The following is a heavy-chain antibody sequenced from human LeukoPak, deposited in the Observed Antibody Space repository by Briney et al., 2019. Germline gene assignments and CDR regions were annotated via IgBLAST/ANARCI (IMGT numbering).Heavy chain of an antibody. J-gene: IGHJ6*04. V-gene: IGHV4-59*08. Sequence: SETLSLTCTVSGGSISSYYWSWIRQPPGKGLEWTGYIYYSGSTNYNPSLKSRGTISVDTPKNHFPLNLSSVTDADTAVYYCARRVGREVHVWGKGTTVTVSS. CDR3: ARRVGREVHV. D-gene: IGHD1-14*01. CDR1: GGSISSYY. CDR2: IYYSGST.